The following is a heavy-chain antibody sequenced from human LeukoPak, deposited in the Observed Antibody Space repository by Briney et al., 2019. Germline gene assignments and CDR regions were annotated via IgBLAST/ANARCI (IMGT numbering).Heavy chain of an antibody. J-gene: IGHJ4*02. CDR3: ARNPLPMEMATRTAHLDY. V-gene: IGHV3-21*01. CDR2: ISSSSSYI. CDR1: GFTFSSYS. Sequence: TPGGSLRLSCAASGFTFSSYSMNWVRQAPGKGLEWVSSISSSSSYIYYADSVKGRFTISRDNAKNSLYLQMNSLRAEDTAVYYCARNPLPMEMATRTAHLDYWGQGTLVTVSS. D-gene: IGHD5-24*01.